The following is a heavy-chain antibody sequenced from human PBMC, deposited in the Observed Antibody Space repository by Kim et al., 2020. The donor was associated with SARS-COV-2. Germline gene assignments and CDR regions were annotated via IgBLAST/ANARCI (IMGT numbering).Heavy chain of an antibody. V-gene: IGHV5-51*01. J-gene: IGHJ4*02. CDR1: GYSFASYL. D-gene: IGHD2-2*01. Sequence: GESLKISCQASGYSFASYLIGWVRQMPGKGLEWMGIIYPADSDTRYSPSFEGQVTISADKSISTTYLHWSSLKASDTAIYYCARHDCSSTSCYFDYWGQG. CDR3: ARHDCSSTSCYFDY. CDR2: IYPADSDT.